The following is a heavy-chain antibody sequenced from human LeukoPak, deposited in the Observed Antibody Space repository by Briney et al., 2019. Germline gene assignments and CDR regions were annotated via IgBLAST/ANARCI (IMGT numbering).Heavy chain of an antibody. V-gene: IGHV4-34*01. D-gene: IGHD2-2*01. CDR1: GGSFSDYY. CDR3: ARGTKDLVGITWYYYMDV. Sequence: SEALSLTCAVFGGSFSDYYWTWIRQPPGKGLEWIGEINDTGRTNYNPSLKSRVTISVDRSKNQFSLKVSSVTAADTAVYYCARGTKDLVGITWYYYMDVWGKGTTVTVSS. J-gene: IGHJ6*03. CDR2: INDTGRT.